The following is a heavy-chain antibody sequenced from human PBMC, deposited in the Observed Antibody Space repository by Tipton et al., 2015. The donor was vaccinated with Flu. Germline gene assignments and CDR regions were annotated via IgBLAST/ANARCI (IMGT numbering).Heavy chain of an antibody. CDR2: IHRAGNT. V-gene: IGHV4-39*07. Sequence: TLSLTCSVSGGSISSGSYYWGWIRQAPGKGLEWIANIHRAGNTYYNPSLKSRVTLSVDTSKNQFSLKLTSVTAADTAVYYCARRDYSNYVSEPKNWFDTWGQGTLVTVSS. D-gene: IGHD4-11*01. CDR3: ARRDYSNYVSEPKNWFDT. CDR1: GGSISSGSYY. J-gene: IGHJ5*02.